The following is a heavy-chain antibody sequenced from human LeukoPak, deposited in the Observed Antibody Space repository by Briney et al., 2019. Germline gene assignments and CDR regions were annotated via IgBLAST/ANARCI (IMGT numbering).Heavy chain of an antibody. CDR2: ISSSSSYI. V-gene: IGHV3-21*01. CDR1: GFTFSSYS. J-gene: IGHJ4*02. D-gene: IGHD3-22*01. Sequence: GGSLRLSCAASGFTFSSYSMNWVRQAPGKGLEWVSSISSSSSYIYYTDSVKGRFTISRDNAKNSLYLQMNSLRAEDTAVYYCARADYYDSSGSRKKANYFDYWGQGTLVTVSS. CDR3: ARADYYDSSGSRKKANYFDY.